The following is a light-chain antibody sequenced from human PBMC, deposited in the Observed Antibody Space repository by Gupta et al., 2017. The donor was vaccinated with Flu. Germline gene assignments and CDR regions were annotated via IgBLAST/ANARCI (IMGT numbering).Light chain of an antibody. Sequence: DIQMTQSPSTLSASVGDRVTITCRASESISDSLAWYQQQPGRAPRLLVYKASALESGVPSRFTGSGSGTEFTLTITSLQPDDFATYYCQHYARYPYTFGQGTKLEVK. J-gene: IGKJ2*01. CDR1: ESISDS. CDR2: KAS. CDR3: QHYARYPYT. V-gene: IGKV1-5*03.